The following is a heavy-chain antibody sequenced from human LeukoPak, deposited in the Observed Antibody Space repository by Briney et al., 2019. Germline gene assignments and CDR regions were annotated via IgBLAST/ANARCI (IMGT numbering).Heavy chain of an antibody. V-gene: IGHV3-30*02. Sequence: GGSLRLSCAASGFTFSTYGMHWVRQAPGKGLEWVSFIRYVGINKYYADSVKGRFTISRDNSKNTLYLQMNSLRAEDTAVYYCGKQLWPYYYYMDVWGKGTTVTVSS. CDR3: GKQLWPYYYYMDV. CDR1: GFTFSTYG. J-gene: IGHJ6*03. D-gene: IGHD5-18*01. CDR2: IRYVGINK.